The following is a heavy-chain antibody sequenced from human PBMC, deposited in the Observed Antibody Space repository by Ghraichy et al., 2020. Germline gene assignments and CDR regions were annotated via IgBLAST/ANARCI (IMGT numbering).Heavy chain of an antibody. J-gene: IGHJ4*02. D-gene: IGHD5-12*01. V-gene: IGHV3-74*01. Sequence: GGSLRLSCAASGFTFRSYWMHWVRQAPGKGLVWVSRINSDGRSTSYADSVKGRFTISRDNAKSTLYLQMNSLRAEDTAVYYCARGEYSGYDSLDYWGQGTLVTVSS. CDR2: INSDGRST. CDR3: ARGEYSGYDSLDY. CDR1: GFTFRSYW.